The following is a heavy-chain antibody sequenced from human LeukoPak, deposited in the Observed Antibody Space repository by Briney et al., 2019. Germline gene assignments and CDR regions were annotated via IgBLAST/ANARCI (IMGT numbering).Heavy chain of an antibody. CDR3: AKGPNWFDP. CDR2: ISGSASST. V-gene: IGHV3-23*01. CDR1: GFTFSNYA. J-gene: IGHJ5*02. Sequence: GGSLRLSCAASGFTFSNYAMSWVRQAPGKGLEWVSAISGSASSTYHADSVKGRFTISRDNSKNTLYLQMNSLRADDTAVYYCAKGPNWFDPWGQGILVTVSS.